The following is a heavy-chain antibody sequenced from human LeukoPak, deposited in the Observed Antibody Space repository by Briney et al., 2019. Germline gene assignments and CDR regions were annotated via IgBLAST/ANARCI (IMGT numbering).Heavy chain of an antibody. CDR1: GATISNGLYF. CDR2: VFNSGYT. J-gene: IGHJ4*02. D-gene: IGHD6-19*01. Sequence: SQTLSLNCNVSGATISNGLYFYTWIRQPAGKGLEWIGRVFNSGYTDYNPSLKSRVTISVETSKNQFFLRLTSVTAADTAVYYCARGIGWSGLDSWGQGTLVIVSS. CDR3: ARGIGWSGLDS. V-gene: IGHV4-61*02.